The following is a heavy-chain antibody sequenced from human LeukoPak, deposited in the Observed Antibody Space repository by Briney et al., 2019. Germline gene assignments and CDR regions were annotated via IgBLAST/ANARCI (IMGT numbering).Heavy chain of an antibody. Sequence: GGSLRLSCAASGFTFSSYAMHWLRQAPGEGLEWLALILYDGSNKWYADSVKGRFTASRDNSENTLYLQMNSLRAEDTAVYYCAKDTDKWLVDAFDIWGQGTMVTVSS. J-gene: IGHJ3*02. CDR1: GFTFSSYA. CDR3: AKDTDKWLVDAFDI. D-gene: IGHD6-19*01. CDR2: ILYDGSNK. V-gene: IGHV3-33*06.